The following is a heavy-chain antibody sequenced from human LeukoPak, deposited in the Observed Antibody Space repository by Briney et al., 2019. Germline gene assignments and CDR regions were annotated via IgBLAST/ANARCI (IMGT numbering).Heavy chain of an antibody. Sequence: PGGSLRLSCAASGFTFSSYGMHWVRQAPGKGLEWVAFIRYDGSNKYYADSVKGRFTISRDNSKNTLYLQMNSLRAEDTAVYYCAKDSYYDILTGSPPDYWGQGTLVTVSS. J-gene: IGHJ4*02. CDR3: AKDSYYDILTGSPPDY. CDR2: IRYDGSNK. CDR1: GFTFSSYG. D-gene: IGHD3-9*01. V-gene: IGHV3-30*02.